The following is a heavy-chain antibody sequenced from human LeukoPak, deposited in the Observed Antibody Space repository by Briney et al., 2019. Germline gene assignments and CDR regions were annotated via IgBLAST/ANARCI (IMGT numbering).Heavy chain of an antibody. CDR3: ARDRDFISYYYYMDV. Sequence: GGSLRLSCAASGFTFGDYYMSWIRQAPGKGLEWVSSISSSSSYIYYADSLKGRFTISRDNAKNSLYLQMNSLRAEDTAVYYCARDRDFISYYYYMDVWGKGTTVTVSS. D-gene: IGHD2/OR15-2a*01. V-gene: IGHV3-11*06. CDR2: ISSSSSYI. J-gene: IGHJ6*03. CDR1: GFTFGDYY.